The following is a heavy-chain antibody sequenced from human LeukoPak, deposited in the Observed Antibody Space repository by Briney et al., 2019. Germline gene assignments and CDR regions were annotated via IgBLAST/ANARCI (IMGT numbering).Heavy chain of an antibody. CDR2: IYPADSDI. J-gene: IGHJ5*02. D-gene: IGHD2-15*01. V-gene: IGHV5-51*01. CDR1: GYSINNYW. Sequence: GESLRISCKGSGYSINNYWIAWVRQMPGKGLEWMGIIYPADSDIRYSPSFQGQVTISADKSISTAYLQWNSLKASDTAMYYCARQEYCSGASCYTWFDPWGQGTLVTVSS. CDR3: ARQEYCSGASCYTWFDP.